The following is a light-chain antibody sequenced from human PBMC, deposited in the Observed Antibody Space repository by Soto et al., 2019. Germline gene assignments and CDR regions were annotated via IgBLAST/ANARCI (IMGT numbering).Light chain of an antibody. Sequence: QSALTQPRSVSGSPGQSVTISCTGTSSDVGGYNYVSWYQQHPGKAPTLMIYDVSKRPSGVPDRFSGSKSGNTASLTISGLQAEDEADYYCSSYAGSYTAVFGGGTQLTVL. CDR1: SSDVGGYNY. CDR2: DVS. V-gene: IGLV2-11*01. CDR3: SSYAGSYTAV. J-gene: IGLJ7*01.